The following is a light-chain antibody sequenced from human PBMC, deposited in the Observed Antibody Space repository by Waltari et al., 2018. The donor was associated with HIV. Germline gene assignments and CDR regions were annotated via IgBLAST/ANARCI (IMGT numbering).Light chain of an antibody. V-gene: IGLV2-14*01. Sequence: HSALTQPASVSASPGQSITISCTGTSSAFGISNYVSWYQQHPGNVPKVIIPEVISPPSGFSDRFSGSKSGNTASLTISGLQPEDEADYYCTSYTSNDTLLFGGGTKVTVL. CDR1: SSAFGISNY. CDR2: EVI. J-gene: IGLJ2*01. CDR3: TSYTSNDTLL.